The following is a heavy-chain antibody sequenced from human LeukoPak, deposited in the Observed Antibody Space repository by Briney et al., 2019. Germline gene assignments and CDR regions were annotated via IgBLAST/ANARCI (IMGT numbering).Heavy chain of an antibody. CDR1: GFTFSSYA. D-gene: IGHD6-13*01. Sequence: PGGSLRLSCAASGFTFSSYAMSWVRQAPGKGLEWVSAISGSGGSTYYADSVKGRFTISRDNSKNTLYLQMNSLRAEDTAVYYCAKTARRIAAAGTVKSYFDYWGQGTLVTVSS. V-gene: IGHV3-23*01. CDR3: AKTARRIAAAGTVKSYFDY. J-gene: IGHJ4*02. CDR2: ISGSGGST.